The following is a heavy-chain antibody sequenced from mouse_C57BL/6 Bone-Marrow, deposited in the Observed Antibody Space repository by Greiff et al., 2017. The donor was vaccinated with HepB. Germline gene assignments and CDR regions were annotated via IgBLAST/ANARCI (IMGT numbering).Heavy chain of an antibody. CDR2: INPSNGGT. CDR1: GYTFTSYW. D-gene: IGHD1-1*01. V-gene: IGHV1-53*01. Sequence: QVQLKQPGTELVKPGASVKLSCKASGYTFTSYWMHWVKQRPGQGLEWIGNINPSNGGTNYNEKFKSKATLTVDTSSSTAYMQLSSLTSEDSAVYYCARGDYYYGSRGYFDVWGTGTTVTVSS. CDR3: ARGDYYYGSRGYFDV. J-gene: IGHJ1*03.